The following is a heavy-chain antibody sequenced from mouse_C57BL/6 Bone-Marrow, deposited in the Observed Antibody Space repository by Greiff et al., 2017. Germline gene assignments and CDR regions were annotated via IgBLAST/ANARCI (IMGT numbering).Heavy chain of an antibody. V-gene: IGHV1-81*01. J-gene: IGHJ3*01. CDR2: IYPRSGNT. CDR3: ARRWAWFAY. Sequence: VQLLQSGAELARPGASVKLSCKASGYTFTSYGISWVKQRTGQGLEWIGEIYPRSGNTYYNEKFKGKATLTADKSSSTAYMELLSLTSEDSAVYFCARRWAWFAYWGQGTLVTVSA. CDR1: GYTFTSYG. D-gene: IGHD4-1*01.